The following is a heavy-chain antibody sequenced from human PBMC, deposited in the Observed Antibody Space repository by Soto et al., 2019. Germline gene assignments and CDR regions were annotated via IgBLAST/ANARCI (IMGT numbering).Heavy chain of an antibody. D-gene: IGHD2-15*01. CDR3: AKGKYCSGGSCYGYYYGMDV. CDR1: GFTFADYT. V-gene: IGHV3-43*01. J-gene: IGHJ6*02. Sequence: GGSLRLSCAASGFTFADYTMHWVRQAPGKGLEWVSLISWDGGSTYYAASVKGRFTISRDNSKNSLYLQMNSLRTEDTALYYCAKGKYCSGGSCYGYYYGMDVWGQGTTVTVSS. CDR2: ISWDGGST.